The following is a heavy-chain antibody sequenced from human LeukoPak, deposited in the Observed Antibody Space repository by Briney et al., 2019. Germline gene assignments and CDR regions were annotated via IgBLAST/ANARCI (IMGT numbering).Heavy chain of an antibody. Sequence: SETLSLTCSVSGGSINSNNYYWGWIRQPPGKGLEWIGSIYHSGSTYYNPSLKSRVTISVDASKNQFSLKLSSVTAADTAVYYCARGEHPSYGSGSYFLYWGQGTLVTVSS. CDR2: IYHSGST. V-gene: IGHV4-39*07. CDR1: GGSINSNNYY. CDR3: ARGEHPSYGSGSYFLY. J-gene: IGHJ4*02. D-gene: IGHD3-10*01.